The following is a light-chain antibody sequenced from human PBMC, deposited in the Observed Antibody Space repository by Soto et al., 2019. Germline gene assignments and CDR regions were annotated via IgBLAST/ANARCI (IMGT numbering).Light chain of an antibody. CDR1: QNINNW. Sequence: DIQMTQSPSTLSASVGDRVTINCRASQNINNWLAWYQQKSGKAPKVLIYKVSSLESGVPSRFSGRGSGTEFTLTISSLQTEDVATYYCQQYGANSPWTFGQGTKVEIK. CDR2: KVS. J-gene: IGKJ1*01. V-gene: IGKV1-5*03. CDR3: QQYGANSPWT.